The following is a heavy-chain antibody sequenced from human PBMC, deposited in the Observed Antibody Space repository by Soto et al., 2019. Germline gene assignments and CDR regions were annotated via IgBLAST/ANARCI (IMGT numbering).Heavy chain of an antibody. D-gene: IGHD7-27*01. J-gene: IGHJ6*03. CDR1: GFILSDCA. Sequence: EVQVVESGGGLVQPGGSLRRYCATSGFILSDCAMNWVRQARGKGLEWVSYISSSSSVIDYADSVKGRFTVSRDNARNSLYLQMNSLRAEDTAVYYCARDLSWGSNWYYYMDVWGKGTTVTVSS. V-gene: IGHV3-48*01. CDR3: ARDLSWGSNWYYYMDV. CDR2: ISSSSSVI.